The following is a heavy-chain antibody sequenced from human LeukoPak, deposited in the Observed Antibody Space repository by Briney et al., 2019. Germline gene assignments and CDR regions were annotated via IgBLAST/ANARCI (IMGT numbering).Heavy chain of an antibody. V-gene: IGHV3-30*04. CDR2: ISYDGSNK. CDR3: ARLLRFYYDSSGYNPLYFDY. CDR1: GFTFSSYA. Sequence: GGSLRLSCAASGFTFSSYAMHWVRQAPGKGLEWVAVISYDGSNKYYADSVKGRFTISRDNSKNTLYLQMNSLRAEDTAVYYCARLLRFYYDSSGYNPLYFDYWGQGTLVTVSS. D-gene: IGHD3-22*01. J-gene: IGHJ4*02.